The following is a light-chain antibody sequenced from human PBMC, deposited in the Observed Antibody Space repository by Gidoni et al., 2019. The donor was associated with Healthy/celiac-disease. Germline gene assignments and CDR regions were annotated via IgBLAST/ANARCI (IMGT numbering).Light chain of an antibody. V-gene: IGKV1-33*01. Sequence: DIQMTQSPSSLSASVGDRVTITCQASQDISNYLNWYQQKPGKAPKLLIYDASNLETGVPSRFSGSGSGTDFTVTISSLQPEDIATYYCQQDDNLLTFGGGTKVEIK. CDR1: QDISNY. CDR3: QQDDNLLT. J-gene: IGKJ4*01. CDR2: DAS.